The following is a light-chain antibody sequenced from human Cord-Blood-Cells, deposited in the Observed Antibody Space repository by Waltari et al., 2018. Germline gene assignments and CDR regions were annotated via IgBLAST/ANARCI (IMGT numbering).Light chain of an antibody. V-gene: IGLV2-23*01. CDR1: SSDVGSYNL. CDR2: EGS. CDR3: CSYAGSSTCE. J-gene: IGLJ2*01. Sequence: QSALTQPASVSGSPGQSITISCTGTSSDVGSYNLVSWYQQHPGKAPKLMIYEGSKRPSGVSNRFSGSKSGNTASLTISGLQAEDEADYYCCSYAGSSTCEFGGGTKLTVL.